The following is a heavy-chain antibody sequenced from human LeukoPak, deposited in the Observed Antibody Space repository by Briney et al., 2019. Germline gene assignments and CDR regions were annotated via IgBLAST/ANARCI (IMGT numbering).Heavy chain of an antibody. CDR2: ISGSGGST. CDR3: AKVGNYYDSSGYYDY. CDR1: GFTFSSCA. J-gene: IGHJ4*02. Sequence: GGSLRLSCAASGFTFSSCAMSWVRQAPGKGLEWVSAISGSGGSTYYADSVKGRFTISRDNSKNTLYLQMNSLRAEDTAVYYCAKVGNYYDSSGYYDYWGQGTLVTVSS. V-gene: IGHV3-23*01. D-gene: IGHD3-22*01.